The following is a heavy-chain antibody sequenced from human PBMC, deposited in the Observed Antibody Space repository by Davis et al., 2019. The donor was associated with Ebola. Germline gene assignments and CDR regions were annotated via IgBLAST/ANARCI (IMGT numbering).Heavy chain of an antibody. Sequence: GESLKISCAASGFPFRYYAMNWVRQAPGKGLEWVSGISGAGGDKKYADSVKGRFTISRDNSKGTLFLQMNSLRDEDTAVYFCARGGYYLDHWGQGIPVSVSS. CDR3: ARGGYYLDH. CDR1: GFPFRYYA. CDR2: ISGAGGDK. J-gene: IGHJ4*02. V-gene: IGHV3-23*01.